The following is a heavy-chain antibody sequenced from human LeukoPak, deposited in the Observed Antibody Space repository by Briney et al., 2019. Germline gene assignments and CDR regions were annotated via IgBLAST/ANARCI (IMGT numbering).Heavy chain of an antibody. CDR2: ISHDGSVK. V-gene: IGHV3-30*03. J-gene: IGHJ3*02. Sequence: PGGSLRLSCAASGFTFSVYGMHWVRQAPGKGLEWVALISHDGSVKYYADSVKGRFTISRDNSKNTLYLQMSSLRAEDTAVYYCATEGHYTVAFDIWGQGTMVTVSS. CDR3: ATEGHYTVAFDI. CDR1: GFTFSVYG. D-gene: IGHD3-10*01.